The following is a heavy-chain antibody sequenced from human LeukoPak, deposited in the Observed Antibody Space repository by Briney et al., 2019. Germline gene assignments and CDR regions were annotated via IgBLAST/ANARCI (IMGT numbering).Heavy chain of an antibody. CDR1: GGSISSYY. CDR3: ARASLSYGYVT. J-gene: IGHJ5*02. Sequence: SETLSLTCTVSGGSISSYYWSWIRQPPGKGLEWIGYIYYSGSTNYNPSLKSQVTISVDTSKNQFSLKLSSVTAADTAVYYCARASLSYGYVTWGQGTLVTVSS. V-gene: IGHV4-59*01. D-gene: IGHD5-18*01. CDR2: IYYSGST.